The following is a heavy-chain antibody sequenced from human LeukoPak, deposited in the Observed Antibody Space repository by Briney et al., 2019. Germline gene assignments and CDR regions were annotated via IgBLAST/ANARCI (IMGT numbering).Heavy chain of an antibody. Sequence: QPGGSLRLSCAASGFTFGAYTINWVRQAPGKGLEWVANIKQDGSEKYYADSVKGRFTISRDNAKNSLYLQMNSLRAEDTALYYCAKGAVVVVAATLDYWGQGTLVTVSS. D-gene: IGHD2-15*01. CDR1: GFTFGAYT. CDR2: IKQDGSEK. V-gene: IGHV3-7*03. CDR3: AKGAVVVVAATLDY. J-gene: IGHJ4*02.